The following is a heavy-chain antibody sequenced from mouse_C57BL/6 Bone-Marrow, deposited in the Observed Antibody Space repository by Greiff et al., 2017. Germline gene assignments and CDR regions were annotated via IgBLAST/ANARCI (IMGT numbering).Heavy chain of an antibody. V-gene: IGHV1-69*02. J-gene: IGHJ2*01. CDR1: GYTFTSYW. CDR2: IDPSDSDT. CDR3: AGYFSETCFDY. D-gene: IGHD2-14*01. Sequence: VQLQQSGAELVRPGTSVKLSCKASGYTFTSYWMHWVKQRPGQGLEWIGEIDPSDSDTNYNQKFKGKATLTVDKSSSTAYMQLSSLTSEDSAVLCCAGYFSETCFDYWGQGTTLTVSS.